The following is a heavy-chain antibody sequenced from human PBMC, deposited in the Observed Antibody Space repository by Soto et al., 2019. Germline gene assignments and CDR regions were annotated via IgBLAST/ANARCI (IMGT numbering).Heavy chain of an antibody. CDR1: GFIFRNYA. CDR2: IAYDGSNQ. D-gene: IGHD2-15*01. CDR3: ARGDREDILVVVGARPGEYGVDI. Sequence: QVQLVESGGGVVQPGGSLRLSCAASGFIFRNYAMHWVRQAPGKGLECQAVIAYDGSNQFYRDSVKGRFTISRDNSKNTLYLHMNSLRSDDTGVYYCARGDREDILVVVGARPGEYGVDIWGQGTTVTVSS. J-gene: IGHJ6*02. V-gene: IGHV3-30-3*01.